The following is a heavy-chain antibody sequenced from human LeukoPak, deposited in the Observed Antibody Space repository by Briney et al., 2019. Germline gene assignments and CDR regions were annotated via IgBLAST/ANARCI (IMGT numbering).Heavy chain of an antibody. CDR3: ARVPPGANWFDP. D-gene: IGHD3-10*01. CDR2: ISAYNGNT. J-gene: IGHJ5*02. Sequence: ASVKDSCKASGYTFTSYGISWVRQAPGQGLEWMGWISAYNGNTNYAQKLQGRVTMTTDTSTSTAYMELRSLRSDDTAVYYCARVPPGANWFDPWGQGTLVTVSS. V-gene: IGHV1-18*04. CDR1: GYTFTSYG.